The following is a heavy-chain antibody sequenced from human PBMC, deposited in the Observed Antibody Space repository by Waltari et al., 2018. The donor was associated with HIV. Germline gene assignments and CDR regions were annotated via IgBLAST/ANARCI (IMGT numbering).Heavy chain of an antibody. D-gene: IGHD2-2*01. V-gene: IGHV4-59*01. CDR3: ARLYCSSTSCYPYWYFDL. CDR1: GGSISSYY. CDR2: IYYSGST. J-gene: IGHJ2*01. Sequence: QVQLQESGPGLVKPSETLSLTCTVSGGSISSYYWSWIRQPPGTGLEWIGYIYYSGSTNYNPSLKSRVTISVDTSKNQFSLKLSSVTAADTAVYYCARLYCSSTSCYPYWYFDLWGRGTLVTVSS.